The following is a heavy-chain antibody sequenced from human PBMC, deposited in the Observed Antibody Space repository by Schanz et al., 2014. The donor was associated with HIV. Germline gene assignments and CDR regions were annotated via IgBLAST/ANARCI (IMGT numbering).Heavy chain of an antibody. Sequence: VQLAESGGALVQPGGSLRLSCAVSGLTFRNYWMAWVRQAPGKGLEGVARSRVKSDSYATEYAASVTGRFTISRDDSKNSVYVQMNSLNIEDTAVYYCRGYRFYYGVDFWGQGTTVTVS. CDR3: RGYRFYYGVDF. D-gene: IGHD5-18*01. J-gene: IGHJ6*02. CDR1: GLTFRNYW. V-gene: IGHV3-72*01. CDR2: SRVKSDSYAT.